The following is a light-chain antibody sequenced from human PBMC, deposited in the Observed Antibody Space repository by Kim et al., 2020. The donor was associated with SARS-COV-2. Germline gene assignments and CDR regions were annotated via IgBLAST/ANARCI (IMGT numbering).Light chain of an antibody. CDR2: DAS. V-gene: IGKV1-33*01. Sequence: ASVGDRVTLPCQASQDISNYLNWYQQKPGKAPKLLIYDASNLETGVPSRFSGSRSGTEFTFTISSLQPEDIATYYCQQYDNLPITFGQGTRLEIK. J-gene: IGKJ5*01. CDR1: QDISNY. CDR3: QQYDNLPIT.